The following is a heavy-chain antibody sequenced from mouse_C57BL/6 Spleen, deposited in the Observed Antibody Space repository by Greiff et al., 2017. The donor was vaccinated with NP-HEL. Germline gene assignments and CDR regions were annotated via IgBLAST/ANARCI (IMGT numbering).Heavy chain of an antibody. CDR1: GYSFTGYY. CDR3: AISGGYDVAY. Sequence: VQLQQSGPELVKPGASVKISCKASGYSFTGYYMNWVKQSPEKSLERIGEINPSTGGTTYNQKFKAKATLTVDKSSSTAYMQLKSLTSEDSAVYYCAISGGYDVAYWGQGTLVTVSA. J-gene: IGHJ3*01. D-gene: IGHD2-2*01. CDR2: INPSTGGT. V-gene: IGHV1-42*01.